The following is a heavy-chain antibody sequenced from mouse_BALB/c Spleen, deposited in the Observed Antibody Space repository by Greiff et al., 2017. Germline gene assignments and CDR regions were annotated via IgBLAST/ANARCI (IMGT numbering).Heavy chain of an antibody. CDR1: GYSITSDYA. CDR3: ARAYGSSWYFDV. V-gene: IGHV3-2*02. J-gene: IGHJ1*01. Sequence: EVQLQQSGPGLVKPSQSLSLTCTVTGYSITSDYAWNWIRQFPGNKLEWMGYISYSGSTSYNPSLKSRISITRDTSKNQFFLQLNSVTTEDTATYYCARAYGSSWYFDVWGAGTTVTVSS. D-gene: IGHD1-1*01. CDR2: ISYSGST.